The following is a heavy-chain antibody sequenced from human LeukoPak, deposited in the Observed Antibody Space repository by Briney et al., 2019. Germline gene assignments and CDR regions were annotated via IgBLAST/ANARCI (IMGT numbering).Heavy chain of an antibody. V-gene: IGHV4-59*01. CDR3: ARTDYGDYYFDY. CDR2: IYYSGST. Sequence: PETPCLTSTLSRGSTSTYNWSSSPHPPGTGLGWIGFIYYSGSTNYNPPHKSRVTISVDSSKNQFSLKLSSVTAADTAVYYCARTDYGDYYFDYWGQGTLVTVSS. J-gene: IGHJ4*02. D-gene: IGHD4-17*01. CDR1: RGSTSTYN.